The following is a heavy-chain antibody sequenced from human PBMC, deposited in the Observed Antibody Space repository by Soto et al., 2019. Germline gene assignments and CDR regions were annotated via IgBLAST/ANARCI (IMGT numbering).Heavy chain of an antibody. CDR2: MNPNSGNT. J-gene: IGHJ3*02. Sequence: ASVKVSCKASGYSFTSYDSSWVRQATGQGLEWMGWMNPNSGNTGYAQKFQGRVTMTRNTSISTAYMELSSLRSEDTAVYYCARVISAVAGDDAFDIWGQGTMVTVSS. CDR3: ARVISAVAGDDAFDI. CDR1: GYSFTSYD. D-gene: IGHD6-19*01. V-gene: IGHV1-8*01.